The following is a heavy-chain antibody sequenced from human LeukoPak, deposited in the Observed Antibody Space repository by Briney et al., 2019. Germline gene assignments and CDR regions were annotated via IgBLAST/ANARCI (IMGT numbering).Heavy chain of an antibody. Sequence: HPGGSLRLSCAASGFTFSSYSMNWVRQAPGKGLVWVSRINPDDGSTSYADSVKGRFTISRDNAKSTLYLQMNSLRVEDTAVYYCLTIVETDFDAFDIWGQGTKVTVSS. CDR3: LTIVETDFDAFDI. V-gene: IGHV3-74*01. J-gene: IGHJ3*02. CDR2: INPDDGST. CDR1: GFTFSSYS. D-gene: IGHD2-21*01.